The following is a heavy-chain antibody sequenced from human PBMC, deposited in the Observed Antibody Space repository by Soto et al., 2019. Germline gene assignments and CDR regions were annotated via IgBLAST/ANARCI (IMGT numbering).Heavy chain of an antibody. J-gene: IGHJ4*02. Sequence: SETLSLTCIVSGESISSSSYYWGWIRQPPGKGLEWFGRIYYSGRTSYNPSFKSRVIISLNTSKNQISLKLSSVTATVTAGYYCARQRTTVVTQAYFDHWGQGALVTVSS. CDR1: GESISSSSYY. D-gene: IGHD2-21*02. V-gene: IGHV4-39*01. CDR3: ARQRTTVVTQAYFDH. CDR2: IYYSGRT.